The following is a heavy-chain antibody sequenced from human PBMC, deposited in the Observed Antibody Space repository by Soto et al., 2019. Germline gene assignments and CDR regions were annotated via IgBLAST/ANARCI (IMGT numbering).Heavy chain of an antibody. CDR2: ISLSGDYI. V-gene: IGHV3-21*01. Sequence: AGSLRLSCAVSGPTLEKYGMNWVRQAPGKGLEWVSSISLSGDYIYYEDSVKGRFTISRDNARNSIYPQMKRLGVVDTDLYVCARATYNWNHEYWGQGTQVTFSS. J-gene: IGHJ4*02. D-gene: IGHD1-20*01. CDR3: ARATYNWNHEY. CDR1: GPTLEKYG.